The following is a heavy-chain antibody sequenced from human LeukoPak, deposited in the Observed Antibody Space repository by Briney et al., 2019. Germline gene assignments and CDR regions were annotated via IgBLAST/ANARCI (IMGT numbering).Heavy chain of an antibody. J-gene: IGHJ4*02. CDR3: ARVPIGGYGVFDY. D-gene: IGHD5-18*01. CDR1: GYTFTGYY. V-gene: IGHV1-2*02. Sequence: GASVKVSCKASGYTFTGYYMHWVRQAPGQRLEWMGWINPNSGGTNYAQKFQGRVTMTRDTSISTAYMELSRLRSDDTAVYYCARVPIGGYGVFDYWGQGTLVTVSS. CDR2: INPNSGGT.